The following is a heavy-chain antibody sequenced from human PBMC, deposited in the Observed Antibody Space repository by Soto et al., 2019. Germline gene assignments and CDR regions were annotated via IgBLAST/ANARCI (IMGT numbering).Heavy chain of an antibody. D-gene: IGHD4-17*01. V-gene: IGHV4-59*08. CDR1: GGSISSYY. J-gene: IGHJ3*02. CDR3: ARLTTGARDAFDI. Sequence: SETLSLTCTVSGGSISSYYWSWIRQPPGKGLEWIGYIYYSGSTNYNPSLKSRVTISVDTSKNQFSLKLSSVTAADTAVYYCARLTTGARDAFDIWGQGTMVTVSS. CDR2: IYYSGST.